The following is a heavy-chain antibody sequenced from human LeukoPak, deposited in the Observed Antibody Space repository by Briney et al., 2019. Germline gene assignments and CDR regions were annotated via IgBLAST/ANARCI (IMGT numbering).Heavy chain of an antibody. Sequence: ASVKVSRKASGGTFSSYAISWVRQAPGQGLEWMGGIIPIFGTANYAQKFQGRVTITADESTSTAYMELSSLRSEDTAVYYCARSVVVTAIRLYYFDYWGQGTLVTVSS. J-gene: IGHJ4*02. D-gene: IGHD2-21*02. CDR3: ARSVVVTAIRLYYFDY. V-gene: IGHV1-69*13. CDR1: GGTFSSYA. CDR2: IIPIFGTA.